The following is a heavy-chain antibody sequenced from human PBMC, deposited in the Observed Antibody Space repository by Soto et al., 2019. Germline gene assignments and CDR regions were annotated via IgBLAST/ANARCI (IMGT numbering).Heavy chain of an antibody. CDR1: GGSIKTDNW. Sequence: QVQLKESGPGLVKPSGTLSLSCAVSGGSIKTDNWWSWVRQSPGKGLEWIGEVYHTERINYNPSLQGRVSISTDTSENQFSPHLISFTAADTGVYFCARNHYHSVSESLGTVSGFDSWGQGTLVTVSS. CDR2: VYHTERI. J-gene: IGHJ4*02. V-gene: IGHV4-4*02. D-gene: IGHD3-3*01. CDR3: ARNHYHSVSESLGTVSGFDS.